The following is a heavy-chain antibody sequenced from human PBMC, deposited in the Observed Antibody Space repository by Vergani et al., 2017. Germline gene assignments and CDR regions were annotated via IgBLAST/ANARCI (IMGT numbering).Heavy chain of an antibody. CDR1: GGTFSSYT. CDR2: IIPILGIA. J-gene: IGHJ4*02. Sequence: QVQLVQSGAEVKKPGSSVKVSCKASGGTFSSYTISWVRQAPGQGLEWMGRIIPILGIANYAQKFQGRVTMTEDTSTDTAYMELSSLRSEDTAVYYCATLYEDDYWGQGTLVTVSS. D-gene: IGHD2/OR15-2a*01. V-gene: IGHV1-69*02. CDR3: ATLYEDDY.